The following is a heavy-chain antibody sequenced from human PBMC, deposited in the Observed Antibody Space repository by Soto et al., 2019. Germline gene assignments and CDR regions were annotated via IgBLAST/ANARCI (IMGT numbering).Heavy chain of an antibody. CDR1: GGSISSYY. CDR2: IYTSGST. J-gene: IGHJ6*02. D-gene: IGHD6-13*01. CDR3: ARERAAAGTTYYYYYYGMDV. V-gene: IGHV4-4*07. Sequence: PSETLSLTCTVSGGSISSYYWSWIRQPAGKGLEWIGRIYTSGSTNYNPSLKSRVTMSVDTSKNQFSLKLSSVTAADTAVYYCARERAAAGTTYYYYYYGMDVWGQGTTVTVSS.